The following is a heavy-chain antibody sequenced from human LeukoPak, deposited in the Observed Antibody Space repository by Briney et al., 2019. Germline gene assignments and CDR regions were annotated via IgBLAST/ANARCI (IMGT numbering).Heavy chain of an antibody. CDR3: ARGPDAYSNNEYYFDY. Sequence: GGSLRLSCAASGFTVSSNYMSWVRQAPGKGLEWVSVIYSGGSTYYADSVKGRFTISRDKSKNTMYLQMNSLRAEDTAVYYCARGPDAYSNNEYYFDYWGQGTLVTVSS. D-gene: IGHD4-11*01. V-gene: IGHV3-53*01. J-gene: IGHJ4*02. CDR1: GFTVSSNY. CDR2: IYSGGST.